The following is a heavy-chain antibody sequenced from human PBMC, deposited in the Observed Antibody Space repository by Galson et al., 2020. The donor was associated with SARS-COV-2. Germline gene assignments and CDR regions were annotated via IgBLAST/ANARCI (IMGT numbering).Heavy chain of an antibody. J-gene: IGHJ4*02. D-gene: IGHD3-16*01. Sequence: GGSLRLSCAASGFTFSSYAMHWVRQAPGKGLEWVAVISYDGSNKYYADSVKGRFTISRDNSKNTLYLQMNSLRAEDTAVYYCARDRGYLGLFDYWGQGTLVTVSS. CDR2: ISYDGSNK. CDR3: ARDRGYLGLFDY. CDR1: GFTFSSYA. V-gene: IGHV3-30*04.